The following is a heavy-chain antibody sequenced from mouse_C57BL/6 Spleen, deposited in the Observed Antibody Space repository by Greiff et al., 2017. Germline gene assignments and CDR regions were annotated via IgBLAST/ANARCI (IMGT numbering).Heavy chain of an antibody. D-gene: IGHD2-4*01. CDR3: TRASYDYDGP. Sequence: EVKVVESGEGLVKPGGSLKLSCAASGFTFSSYAMSWVRQTPEKRLEWVAYISSGGDYIYYADTVKGRFTISRDNARNTLYLQMSSLKSEDTAMYYCTRASYDYDGPWGQGTLVTVSA. CDR1: GFTFSSYA. V-gene: IGHV5-9-1*02. J-gene: IGHJ3*01. CDR2: ISSGGDYI.